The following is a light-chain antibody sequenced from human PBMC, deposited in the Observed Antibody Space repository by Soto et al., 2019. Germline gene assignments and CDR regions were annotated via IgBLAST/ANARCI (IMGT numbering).Light chain of an antibody. CDR2: DVT. Sequence: QSALTQPRSVSGSPGQSVSISCTGTISDVAGYNYVSWYQHHPGKAPKLLISDVTKRPSWVPDRFSGSKSGNTASLTISELQAEDEADYYSSSYAGNNNFVFGGGTKLT. CDR3: SSYAGNNNFV. CDR1: ISDVAGYNY. V-gene: IGLV2-11*01. J-gene: IGLJ2*01.